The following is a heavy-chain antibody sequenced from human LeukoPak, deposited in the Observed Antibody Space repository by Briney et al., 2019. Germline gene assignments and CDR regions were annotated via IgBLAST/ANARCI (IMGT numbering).Heavy chain of an antibody. V-gene: IGHV4-34*01. D-gene: IGHD3-3*01. Sequence: SETLSLTCAVYGGSFSGYYWSWIRQPPGKGLELIGEINHSGSTNYNPSLKSRVTISVDTSKNQFSLKLSSVTAADTAVYYCARRSSYYDFCSGYYRGYYMDVWGKGTTVTVSS. CDR1: GGSFSGYY. CDR2: INHSGST. CDR3: ARRSSYYDFCSGYYRGYYMDV. J-gene: IGHJ6*03.